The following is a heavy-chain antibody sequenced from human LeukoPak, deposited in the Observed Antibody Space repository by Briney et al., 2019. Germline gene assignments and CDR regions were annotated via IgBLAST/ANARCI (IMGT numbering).Heavy chain of an antibody. CDR1: GGSISSSSYY. D-gene: IGHD6-13*01. J-gene: IGHJ4*02. V-gene: IGHV4-39*01. Sequence: SETLSLTCTVSGGSISSSSYYWGWIRQLPGKGLEWIGSINYSGSTYYNPSLKSRVTISVDTSKNQFSLKLSSVTAADTAVYYCARMVPEYSSSWDGLFDYWGQGTLVTVSS. CDR3: ARMVPEYSSSWDGLFDY. CDR2: INYSGST.